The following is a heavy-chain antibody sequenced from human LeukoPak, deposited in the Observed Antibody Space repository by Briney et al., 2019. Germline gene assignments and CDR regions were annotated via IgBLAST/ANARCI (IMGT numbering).Heavy chain of an antibody. Sequence: GGSLRLSCAASGFTFSAYGMSWVRQSPGQGLEWVSGISANGSITFYARSVRGRFTISRDNSKNKLYLQMNSLRPEDTAVYYCAKPHFDYWGQGTLVTVSS. J-gene: IGHJ4*02. CDR2: ISANGSIT. CDR1: GFTFSAYG. CDR3: AKPHFDY. V-gene: IGHV3-23*01.